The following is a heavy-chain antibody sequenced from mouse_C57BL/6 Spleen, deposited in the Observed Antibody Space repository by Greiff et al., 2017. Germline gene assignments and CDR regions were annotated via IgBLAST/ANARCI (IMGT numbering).Heavy chain of an antibody. V-gene: IGHV1-64*01. CDR1: GYTFTSYW. CDR2: IHPNSGST. J-gene: IGHJ3*01. CDR3: ARNYGSSYPFAY. D-gene: IGHD1-1*01. Sequence: QVQLQQPGAELVKPGASVKLSCKASGYTFTSYWMHWVKQRPGQGLEWIGMIHPNSGSTNYNEKFKSKDTLTVDKSSSTAYMQLSSLTSEDSAVYYCARNYGSSYPFAYWGQGTLVTVSA.